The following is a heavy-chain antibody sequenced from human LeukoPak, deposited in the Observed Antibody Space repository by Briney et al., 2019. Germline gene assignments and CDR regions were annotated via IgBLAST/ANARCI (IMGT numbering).Heavy chain of an antibody. CDR3: ARDHRWFLRWYFDL. J-gene: IGHJ2*01. V-gene: IGHV1-18*01. Sequence: ASVKVSCKASGYTFTSYGISWVRQAPGQGLEWMGWISAYNGNTNYAQKLQGRVTMTTDTSASTAYMELRSLRSDDTAVYYCARDHRWFLRWYFDLWGRGTLVTVSS. D-gene: IGHD4-23*01. CDR2: ISAYNGNT. CDR1: GYTFTSYG.